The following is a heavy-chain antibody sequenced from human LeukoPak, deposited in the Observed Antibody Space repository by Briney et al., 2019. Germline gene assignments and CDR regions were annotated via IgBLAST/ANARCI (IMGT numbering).Heavy chain of an antibody. CDR1: GFTFSSYA. J-gene: IGHJ4*02. V-gene: IGHV3-23*01. CDR3: ARDLRGGSSSGGVDY. Sequence: GGSLRLSCAASGFTFSSYAMSWVRQAPGKGLEWVSAISGSGGSTYYADSVKGRFTISRDNSKNTLYLQMNSLRAEDTAVYYCARDLRGGSSSGGVDYWGQGTLVTVSS. D-gene: IGHD6-6*01. CDR2: ISGSGGST.